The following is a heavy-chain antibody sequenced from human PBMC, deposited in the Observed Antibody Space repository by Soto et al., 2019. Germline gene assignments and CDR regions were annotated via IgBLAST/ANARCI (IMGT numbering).Heavy chain of an antibody. Sequence: NPSETLSLTCAVYGGSFSGYYWSWIRQPPGKGLEWIGEINHSGSTNYNPSLKSRVTISVDTSKNQFSLKLSSVTAADTAVYYCAREIAVAPYYYYGMDVWGQGTTVTVSS. CDR2: INHSGST. J-gene: IGHJ6*02. D-gene: IGHD6-19*01. V-gene: IGHV4-34*01. CDR1: GGSFSGYY. CDR3: AREIAVAPYYYYGMDV.